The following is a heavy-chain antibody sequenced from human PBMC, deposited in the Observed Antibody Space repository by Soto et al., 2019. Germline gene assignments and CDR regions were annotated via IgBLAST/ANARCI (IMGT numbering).Heavy chain of an antibody. CDR3: ARDRIPTGMDV. CDR1: EFTVSSNY. CDR2: IYSGGST. J-gene: IGHJ6*02. V-gene: IGHV3-66*01. Sequence: EVQLVESGGGLVQPGGSLRLSCAASEFTVSSNYMSWVRQAPGKGLEWVSVIYSGGSTYYADSVKGRFTISRDNSKNTLYLQMNSLRAEDTAVYYCARDRIPTGMDVWGQGTTVTVSS.